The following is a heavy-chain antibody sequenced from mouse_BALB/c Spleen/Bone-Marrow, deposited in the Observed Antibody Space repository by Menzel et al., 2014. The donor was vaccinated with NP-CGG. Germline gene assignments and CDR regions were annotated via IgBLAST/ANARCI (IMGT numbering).Heavy chain of an antibody. CDR2: IRNKANGYTT. CDR3: ARDRGLTYFDY. Sequence: EVMLVESGGGLLQPGGSLRLSCTTSGFTFTDYYMSWVRQPPGKALEWLGFIRNKANGYTTEYSASVKGRFTISRDNSQSILYLQMNTLRAEDSATYYCARDRGLTYFDYWGQGTTLTVSS. D-gene: IGHD2-4*01. V-gene: IGHV7-3*02. J-gene: IGHJ2*01. CDR1: GFTFTDYY.